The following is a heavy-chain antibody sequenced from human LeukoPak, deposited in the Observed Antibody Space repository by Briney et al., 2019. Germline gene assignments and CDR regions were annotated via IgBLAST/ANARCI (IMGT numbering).Heavy chain of an antibody. CDR3: ARVGATEAFDI. D-gene: IGHD1-26*01. J-gene: IGHJ3*02. V-gene: IGHV1-46*01. CDR1: GYTFTSYY. CDR2: INPSGGST. Sequence: ASVNVSCKASGYTFTSYYMHWVRQAPGQGLEWMGIINPSGGSTSYAQKFQGRVTMTRDTSTSTVYMELSSLRSEDTAVYYCARVGATEAFDIWGQGTMVTVSS.